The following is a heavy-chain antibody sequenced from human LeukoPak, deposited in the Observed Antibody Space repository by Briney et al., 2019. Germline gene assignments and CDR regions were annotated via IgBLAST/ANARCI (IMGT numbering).Heavy chain of an antibody. CDR1: GGSISSNY. Sequence: SETLSLTCTVSGGSISSNYWSWIRQPAGKGLEWIGRIYTSGSTDYNPSLKSRVTISVDTSKNQFSLKLSSVTAADTAVYYCARAPKYCGGDCYPDYWGQGTLVTVSS. V-gene: IGHV4-4*07. CDR2: IYTSGST. D-gene: IGHD2-21*02. J-gene: IGHJ4*02. CDR3: ARAPKYCGGDCYPDY.